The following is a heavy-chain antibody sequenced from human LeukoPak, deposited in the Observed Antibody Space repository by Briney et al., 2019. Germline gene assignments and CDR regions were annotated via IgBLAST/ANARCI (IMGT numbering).Heavy chain of an antibody. Sequence: ASVTVSCKASGGTFSSYAISWVRQAPGQGLEWMGGIIPIFGTANYAQKFQGRVTITADESTSTAYMELSSLRSEDTAVYYCARVTTVMYNRFDPWGQGTLVTVSS. V-gene: IGHV1-69*13. J-gene: IGHJ5*02. CDR3: ARVTTVMYNRFDP. CDR2: IIPIFGTA. D-gene: IGHD4-17*01. CDR1: GGTFSSYA.